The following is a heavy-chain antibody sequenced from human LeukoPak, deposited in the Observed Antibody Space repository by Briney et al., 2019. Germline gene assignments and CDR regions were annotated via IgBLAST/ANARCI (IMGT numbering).Heavy chain of an antibody. Sequence: GASVKVSCKASGYTFTGYYMHWVRQAPRQGLEWMGWINPNSGGTNYAQKFQGRVTMTRDTSISTAYMELSRLKSDDTAVYYCAINLGYSSGWPKYYFDYWGQGTLVTVSS. CDR1: GYTFTGYY. CDR3: AINLGYSSGWPKYYFDY. CDR2: INPNSGGT. D-gene: IGHD6-19*01. V-gene: IGHV1-2*02. J-gene: IGHJ4*02.